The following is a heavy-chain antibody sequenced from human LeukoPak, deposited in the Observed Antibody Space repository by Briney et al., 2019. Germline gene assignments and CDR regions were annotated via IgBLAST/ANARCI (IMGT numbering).Heavy chain of an antibody. CDR3: ARLGAVADNFDY. CDR1: GGTFSSYA. Sequence: SVKVSCKASGGTFSSYAISWVRQAPGQGLEWMGRIIPNFGTANYAQKFQGRVTITTDESTSTAYMELSSLRSEDTAVYYCARLGAVADNFDYWGQGTLVTVSS. V-gene: IGHV1-69*05. D-gene: IGHD6-19*01. J-gene: IGHJ4*02. CDR2: IIPNFGTA.